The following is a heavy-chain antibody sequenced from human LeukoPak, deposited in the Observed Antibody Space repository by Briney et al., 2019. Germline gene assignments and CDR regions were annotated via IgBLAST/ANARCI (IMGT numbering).Heavy chain of an antibody. CDR3: GRASITMIRAFDI. CDR1: GGSISSYY. J-gene: IGHJ3*02. V-gene: IGHV4-59*01. CDR2: ISYSGST. D-gene: IGHD3-22*01. Sequence: PSETLSLTCTVSGGSISSYYWSWIRQSPGNRLEWIGYISYSGSTNYNPSLKSRVTISVDTSKNQFSLKLNSVTAADTAVYYCGRASITMIRAFDIWGQGTMVTVSS.